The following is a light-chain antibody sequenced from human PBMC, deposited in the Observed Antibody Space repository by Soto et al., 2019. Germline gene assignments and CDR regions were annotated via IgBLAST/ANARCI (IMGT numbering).Light chain of an antibody. CDR2: KAS. V-gene: IGKV1-5*03. CDR1: QTISSW. J-gene: IGKJ2*01. CDR3: LQDYNYPHT. Sequence: DIQMTQSPSTLSGSVGDRVTITCRASQTISSWLAWYQQKPGKAPKLLIYKASTLKSGVPSRFSGSGSGTEFTLTISSLQPDDFATYYCLQDYNYPHTFGQGTKVDIK.